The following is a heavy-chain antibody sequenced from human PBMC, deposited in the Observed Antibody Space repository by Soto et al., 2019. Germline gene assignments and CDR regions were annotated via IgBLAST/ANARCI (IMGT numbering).Heavy chain of an antibody. CDR3: ARVGVGGATNYFDY. CDR1: GGTFSSYA. V-gene: IGHV1-69*13. J-gene: IGHJ4*02. D-gene: IGHD1-26*01. Sequence: ASVKVSCKASGGTFSSYAISWVRQAPGQGLEWMGGIIPIFGTANYAQKFQGRVTITADESTSTAYMELSSLRSEDTAVYYCARVGVGGATNYFDYWGQGTLVTVSS. CDR2: IIPIFGTA.